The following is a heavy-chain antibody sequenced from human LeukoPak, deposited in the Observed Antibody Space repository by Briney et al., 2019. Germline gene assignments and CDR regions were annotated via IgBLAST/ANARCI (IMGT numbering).Heavy chain of an antibody. D-gene: IGHD5-18*01. J-gene: IGHJ4*02. CDR1: GVPISSSSYY. Sequence: SETLSLTCTVSGVPISSSSYYWGWIRQPPGRGLEWIGSLYYSGSTYYNPSLNGRVTISVDTSKNQFSLRLSSVTAADRAVYYCARHVGHTALDYWGQGSRSPSPQ. CDR3: ARHVGHTALDY. CDR2: LYYSGST. V-gene: IGHV4-39*01.